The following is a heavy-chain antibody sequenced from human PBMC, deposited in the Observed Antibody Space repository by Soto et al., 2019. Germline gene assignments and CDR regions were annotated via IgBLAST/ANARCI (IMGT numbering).Heavy chain of an antibody. D-gene: IGHD2-15*01. J-gene: IGHJ3*02. Sequence: QVQLQESGPGLVKPSETLSLTCTVSGGSISSYYWSWIRQPPGKGLEWIGYIYYSGSTNYNPSLKSRVTISVDTSKNQFSLKLSSVTAADTAVYYCARQSCSGGSCYGAFDIWGQGTMVTVSS. CDR3: ARQSCSGGSCYGAFDI. CDR2: IYYSGST. CDR1: GGSISSYY. V-gene: IGHV4-59*08.